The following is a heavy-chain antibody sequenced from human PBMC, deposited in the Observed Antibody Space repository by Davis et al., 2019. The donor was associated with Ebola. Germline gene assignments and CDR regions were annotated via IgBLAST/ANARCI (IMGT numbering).Heavy chain of an antibody. Sequence: GESLKISCAASGFTFSRNGMHWVRQAPGKGLEWVAFIRYDGSNKYYADSVKGRFTISRDNSKNTLYLQMNSLRAEDTAVYYCAKDSVGATPYFDYWGQGTLVTVSS. V-gene: IGHV3-30*02. D-gene: IGHD1-26*01. CDR1: GFTFSRNG. CDR2: IRYDGSNK. CDR3: AKDSVGATPYFDY. J-gene: IGHJ4*02.